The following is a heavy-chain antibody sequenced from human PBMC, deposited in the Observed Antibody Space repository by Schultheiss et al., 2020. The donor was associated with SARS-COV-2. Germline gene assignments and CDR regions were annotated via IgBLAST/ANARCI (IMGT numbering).Heavy chain of an antibody. V-gene: IGHV3-33*08. CDR2: IWYDGSNK. CDR1: GFTFSSYG. D-gene: IGHD3-10*01. Sequence: GGSLRLSCAASGFTFSSYGMHWVRQAPGKGLEWVAVIWYDGSNKYYADSVKGRFTISRDNSKNTLYLQMNSLRAEDTAVYYCARDWDYYGSGSYYGPFFDYWGQGTLVTVSS. J-gene: IGHJ4*02. CDR3: ARDWDYYGSGSYYGPFFDY.